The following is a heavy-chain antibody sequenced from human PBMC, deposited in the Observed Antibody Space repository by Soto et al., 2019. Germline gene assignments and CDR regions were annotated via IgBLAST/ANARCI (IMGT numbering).Heavy chain of an antibody. V-gene: IGHV4-30-4*01. CDR3: AGYYCSGGSCYSGLFDP. CDR1: GGYISSGDYY. Sequence: TSETLSLTCTVSGGYISSGDYYWSWIRELPGKGLECIGYIYYSGSTYYTASLNSRVTISVDTSNNQFSLKRSSVTAADTAGYYCAGYYCSGGSCYSGLFDPWGQGTLVTVSS. CDR2: IYYSGST. J-gene: IGHJ5*02. D-gene: IGHD2-15*01.